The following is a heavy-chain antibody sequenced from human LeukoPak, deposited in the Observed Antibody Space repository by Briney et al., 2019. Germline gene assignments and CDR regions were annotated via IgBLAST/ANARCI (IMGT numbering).Heavy chain of an antibody. D-gene: IGHD4-17*01. CDR2: ISASINYI. J-gene: IGHJ4*02. Sequence: GGSLRLSCAASGFTFSSCSMNWVRQAPGKGLEWVSSISASINYIYYSDSVKGRFTISRDNAKNSLYLQMNSLRAEDTAVYYCARDAYGDYSFDYWGQGTLVTVSS. V-gene: IGHV3-21*01. CDR3: ARDAYGDYSFDY. CDR1: GFTFSSCS.